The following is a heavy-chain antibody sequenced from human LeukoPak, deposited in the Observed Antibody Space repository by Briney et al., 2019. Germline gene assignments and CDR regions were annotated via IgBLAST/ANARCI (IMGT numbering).Heavy chain of an antibody. V-gene: IGHV3-53*01. CDR1: GFTFSSNY. J-gene: IGHJ6*03. D-gene: IGHD3-10*01. CDR3: ARVVDRGTGSYYYYYYYYMDG. CDR2: IYSGGST. Sequence: PGGSLRLSCAASGFTFSSNYMSWVRQAPGKGLEGVSFIYSGGSTYYTDSVKGQFTISRDNSNNTLYLQMTSLRVEDTAVYYCARVVDRGTGSYYYYYYYYMDGWGKGPTVTVSS.